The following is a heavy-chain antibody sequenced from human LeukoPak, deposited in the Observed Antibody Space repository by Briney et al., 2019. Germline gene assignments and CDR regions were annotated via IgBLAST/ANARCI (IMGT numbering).Heavy chain of an antibody. CDR3: AKDFLRNMVLGFEY. CDR1: GFSFASFA. Sequence: GGSLRLSCAASGFSFASFALSWVRQAPGKGLEWVSTIIGSGDNTYYADSVKGRSTISRDNSKNTLYLQMNSLTAEDTAIYCCAKDFLRNMVLGFEYWGQGTLVTVSP. D-gene: IGHD3-10*01. V-gene: IGHV3-23*01. CDR2: IIGSGDNT. J-gene: IGHJ4*02.